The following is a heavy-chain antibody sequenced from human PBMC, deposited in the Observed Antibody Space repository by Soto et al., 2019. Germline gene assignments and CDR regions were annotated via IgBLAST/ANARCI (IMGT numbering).Heavy chain of an antibody. V-gene: IGHV4-39*01. D-gene: IGHD2-15*01. Sequence: SETLSLTCTVSGGSISSSSYYWGWIRQPPGKGLEWIGSIYYSGSTYYNPSLKSRVTISVDTSKNQFSLKLSSVTAADTAVYYCAGRYGGNLDYWGQGTLVTVSS. CDR2: IYYSGST. J-gene: IGHJ4*02. CDR1: GGSISSSSYY. CDR3: AGRYGGNLDY.